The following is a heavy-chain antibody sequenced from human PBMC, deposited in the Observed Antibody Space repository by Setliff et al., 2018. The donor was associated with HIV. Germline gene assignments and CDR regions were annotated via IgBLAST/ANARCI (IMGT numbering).Heavy chain of an antibody. J-gene: IGHJ3*02. CDR3: ARLGGDNRAGFDM. CDR2: IYPGDSDT. D-gene: IGHD3-16*01. V-gene: IGHV5-51*01. CDR1: GHSITSYW. Sequence: PGESLKISCKGSGHSITSYWIGWVRQMPGKGLEWMGTIYPGDSDTRYSPSFRGQVTMSADKSISTVYLQWSSLKASDTAMYYCARLGGDNRAGFDMWGQGTMVTVSS.